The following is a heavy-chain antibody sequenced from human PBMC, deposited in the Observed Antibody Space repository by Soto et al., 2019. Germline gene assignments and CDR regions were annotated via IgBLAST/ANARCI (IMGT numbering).Heavy chain of an antibody. D-gene: IGHD3-22*01. V-gene: IGHV1-46*03. CDR3: ARGGDSSGYLDY. J-gene: IGHJ4*02. CDR2: INPSRGST. Sequence: QVQLVQSGAEVKKPGASVKISCKASGYTFTGYFMHWVRQAPGQGLEWMGIINPSRGSTTYAQKFQGRVTMTRDTSTSTVYMELISLRSEDTAVYYCARGGDSSGYLDYWGQGTLVTVSS. CDR1: GYTFTGYF.